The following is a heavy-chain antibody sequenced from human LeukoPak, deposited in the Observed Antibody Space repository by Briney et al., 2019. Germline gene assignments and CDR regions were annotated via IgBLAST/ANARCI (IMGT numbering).Heavy chain of an antibody. CDR2: IYTSGST. V-gene: IGHV4-4*07. CDR3: ARDNTNSYGYYYGMDV. D-gene: IGHD5-18*01. CDR1: GGSISSYY. J-gene: IGHJ6*02. Sequence: PAETLSLTCTVAGGSISSYYWSWIRQPAGKGLEWIGRIYTSGSTNYNPSLKSRVTMPVDTSKNQFSLKLSSVTAADTAVYYCARDNTNSYGYYYGMDVWGQGTTVTVSS.